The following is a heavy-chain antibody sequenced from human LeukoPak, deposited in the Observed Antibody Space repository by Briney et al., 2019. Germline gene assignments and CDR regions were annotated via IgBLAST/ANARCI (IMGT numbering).Heavy chain of an antibody. J-gene: IGHJ4*02. CDR2: IYYSGST. CDR1: GGSISSYY. D-gene: IGHD3-3*01. Sequence: SETLSLTCTVSGGSISSYYWSWLRHPPGKGLEWIGYIYYSGSTNYNPSLKSRVTISVDTSKNQFSLKLSSVTAADTAVYYCARDGVAGVVTLWGQGTLVTVSS. V-gene: IGHV4-59*01. CDR3: ARDGVAGVVTL.